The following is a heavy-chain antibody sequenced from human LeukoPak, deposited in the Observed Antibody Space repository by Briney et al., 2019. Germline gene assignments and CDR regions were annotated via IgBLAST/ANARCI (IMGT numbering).Heavy chain of an antibody. J-gene: IGHJ4*02. CDR3: ATEPSADYGDYVDFY. Sequence: ASVKVSCKASGYTFTGYYMHWVRQAPGQGLEWMGWINPNSGGTNYAQKFQGRVTMTRDTSISTAYMELSRLRSDDTAVYYCATEPSADYGDYVDFYWGQGTLVTVSS. CDR1: GYTFTGYY. CDR2: INPNSGGT. D-gene: IGHD4-17*01. V-gene: IGHV1-2*02.